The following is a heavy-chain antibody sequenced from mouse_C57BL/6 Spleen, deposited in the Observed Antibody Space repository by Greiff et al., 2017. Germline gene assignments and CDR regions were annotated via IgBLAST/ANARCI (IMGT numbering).Heavy chain of an antibody. CDR1: GYSFTSYY. J-gene: IGHJ3*01. CDR2: IYPGSGNT. Sequence: QVQLQQSGPELVKPGASVKISCKASGYSFTSYYIHWVKQRPGQGLEWIGWIYPGSGNTKYNEKFKGKATLTADTSSSTAYMQLSSLTSEDSAVYYCARGSSSYSIFFAYWGQGTLVTVSA. V-gene: IGHV1-66*01. CDR3: ARGSSSYSIFFAY. D-gene: IGHD2-5*01.